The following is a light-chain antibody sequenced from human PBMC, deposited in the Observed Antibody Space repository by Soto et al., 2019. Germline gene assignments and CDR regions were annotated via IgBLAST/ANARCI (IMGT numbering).Light chain of an antibody. Sequence: EIVLTQSPGTLSLSPGERATLSCRASQSVSSSYLAWYQQKPGQAPRLLIYGASSRATGIPDRFSGRGSGTDFSLTISRLVPEDSAVYYCQQYGSSPLFTFGPGTKVDIK. V-gene: IGKV3-20*01. CDR3: QQYGSSPLFT. J-gene: IGKJ3*01. CDR1: QSVSSSY. CDR2: GAS.